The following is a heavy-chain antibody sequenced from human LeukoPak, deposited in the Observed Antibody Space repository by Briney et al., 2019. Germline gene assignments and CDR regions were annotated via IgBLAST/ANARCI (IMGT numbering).Heavy chain of an antibody. D-gene: IGHD4-17*01. Sequence: PGGSLRLSCAASGFTFSNYAMSWVRQAPGKGLEWVSVISGSGDTTYYADSVKGRFTISRDNSKNTLYLQMNSLRAEDTALYYCAKAYDYGDPIRGGNFDYWGQGTLVTVSS. CDR3: AKAYDYGDPIRGGNFDY. CDR2: ISGSGDTT. J-gene: IGHJ4*02. V-gene: IGHV3-23*01. CDR1: GFTFSNYA.